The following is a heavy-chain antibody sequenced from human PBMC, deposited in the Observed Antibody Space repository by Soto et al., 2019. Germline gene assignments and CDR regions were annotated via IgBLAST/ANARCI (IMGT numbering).Heavy chain of an antibody. CDR3: AKDFVSRNGGYDPFDI. V-gene: IGHV3-23*01. J-gene: IGHJ3*02. CDR2: IGGAGSNI. D-gene: IGHD6-13*01. Sequence: EVQLLESGGGLVQPGGSLRLSCAASGFIFSEYAMTWVRQAPGKGLEWVSGIGGAGSNIHYADSVEGRFTVSRDDSKNTLYLRMDSLRVEDTAVYYCAKDFVSRNGGYDPFDIWGPGTKVTVSS. CDR1: GFIFSEYA.